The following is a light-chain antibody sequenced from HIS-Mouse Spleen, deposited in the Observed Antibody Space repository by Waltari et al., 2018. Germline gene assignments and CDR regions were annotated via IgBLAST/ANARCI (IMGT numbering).Light chain of an antibody. J-gene: IGLJ3*02. CDR1: SSDVGSYNL. V-gene: IGLV2-23*02. CDR3: CSYAGSSTWV. CDR2: EVC. Sequence: QSALTQPASVSGSPGQSIPIPCTGTSSDVGSYNLVPWYQQHPGKAPKLINYEVCKRPSGVSNRFSGSKSGNTASLTISGLQAEDEADYYCCSYAGSSTWVFGGGTKLTVL.